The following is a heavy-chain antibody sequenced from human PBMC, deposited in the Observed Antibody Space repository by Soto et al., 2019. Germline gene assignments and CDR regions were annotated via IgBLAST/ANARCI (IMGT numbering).Heavy chain of an antibody. D-gene: IGHD5-18*01. J-gene: IGHJ4*02. CDR2: ISGSDGRT. CDR1: GFTFSSYA. Sequence: GGSLRLSCAASGFTFSSYAMSWVRQAPGKGLEWVSTISGSDGRTYSTDSVKGRFTISRDNSRNTAYLQMNSLRVEDTAVYYCAKGVSQYTPLALFDYWGRGTLVTVS. CDR3: AKGVSQYTPLALFDY. V-gene: IGHV3-23*01.